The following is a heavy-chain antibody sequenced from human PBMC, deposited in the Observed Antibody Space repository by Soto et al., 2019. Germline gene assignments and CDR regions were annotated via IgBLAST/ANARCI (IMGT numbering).Heavy chain of an antibody. J-gene: IGHJ4*02. CDR2: ISYDGSNK. Sequence: PGGSLRLSCAASGFTFSSYGMHWVRQAPGKGLEWVAVISYDGSNKYYADSVKGRSTISRDNSKNTLYLQMNSLRAEDTAVYYCAKDRSQFDIAVAADYWGQGPLVTVPQ. CDR1: GFTFSSYG. V-gene: IGHV3-30*18. CDR3: AKDRSQFDIAVAADY. D-gene: IGHD6-19*01.